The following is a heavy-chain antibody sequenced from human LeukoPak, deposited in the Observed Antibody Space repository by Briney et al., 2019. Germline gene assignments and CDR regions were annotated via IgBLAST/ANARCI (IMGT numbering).Heavy chain of an antibody. CDR2: IIPIFGTA. CDR1: GGTFSSYA. V-gene: IGHV1-69*13. D-gene: IGHD3-22*01. Sequence: SVKVSCKASGGTFSSYATSWVRQAPGQGLEWMGSIIPIFGTANYAQKFQGRVTITADESTSTAYMELSSLRSEDTAVYYCARAGDYYDSHNWFDPWGQGTLVTVSS. CDR3: ARAGDYYDSHNWFDP. J-gene: IGHJ5*02.